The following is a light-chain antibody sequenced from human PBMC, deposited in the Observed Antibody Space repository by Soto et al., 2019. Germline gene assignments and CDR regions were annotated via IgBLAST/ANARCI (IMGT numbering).Light chain of an antibody. Sequence: DIQMTQSPSSLSASVGDRGTITCQASQDISNYLNWYQQKPGKAHKLLIYDASNLETGVPSRFSGSGSGTDFTFTISSLQPEDIATYYCQQYDNLPTNTFGQGTRVEIK. J-gene: IGKJ5*01. V-gene: IGKV1-33*01. CDR3: QQYDNLPTNT. CDR2: DAS. CDR1: QDISNY.